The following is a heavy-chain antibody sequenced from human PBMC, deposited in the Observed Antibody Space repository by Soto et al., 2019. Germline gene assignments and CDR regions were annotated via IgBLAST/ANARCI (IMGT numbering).Heavy chain of an antibody. CDR3: ARVASEDQYQLLFGWFDP. CDR2: ISSSSSYI. CDR1: GFTFSSYS. D-gene: IGHD2-2*01. V-gene: IGHV3-21*01. Sequence: GGSLRLSCAASGFTFSSYSMNWVRQAPGKGLEWVSSISSSSSYIYYADSVKGRFTISRDNAKNSLYLQMNSLRAEDTAVYYCARVASEDQYQLLFGWFDPWGQGTLVTVSS. J-gene: IGHJ5*02.